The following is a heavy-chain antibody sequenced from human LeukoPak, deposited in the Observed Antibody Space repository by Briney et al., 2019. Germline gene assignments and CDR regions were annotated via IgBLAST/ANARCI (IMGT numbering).Heavy chain of an antibody. V-gene: IGHV3-74*01. Sequence: GGSLRLSCAASEFTLSAYWMHWVRHVPERGLVWGSGINGEGSSTSYADSVKGRFTISRHNAKSTLYLQMNSLRAEDTAVYYCARDLELTYYDSSGYDYWGQGTPVTVSS. D-gene: IGHD3-22*01. CDR2: INGEGSST. J-gene: IGHJ4*02. CDR3: ARDLELTYYDSSGYDY. CDR1: EFTLSAYW.